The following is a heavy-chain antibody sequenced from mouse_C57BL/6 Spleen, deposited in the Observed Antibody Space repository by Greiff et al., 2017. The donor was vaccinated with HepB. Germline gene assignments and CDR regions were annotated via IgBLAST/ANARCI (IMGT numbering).Heavy chain of an antibody. CDR2: IHPSDSDT. D-gene: IGHD2-4*01. CDR3: AIRGDYDGPTAYYFDY. J-gene: IGHJ2*01. CDR1: GYTFTSYW. V-gene: IGHV1-74*01. Sequence: QVHVKQPGAELVKPGASVKVSCKASGYTFTSYWMHWVKQRPGQGLEWIGRIHPSDSDTNYNQKFKGKATLTVDKSSSTAYMQLSSLTSEDSAVYYCAIRGDYDGPTAYYFDYWGQGTTLTVSS.